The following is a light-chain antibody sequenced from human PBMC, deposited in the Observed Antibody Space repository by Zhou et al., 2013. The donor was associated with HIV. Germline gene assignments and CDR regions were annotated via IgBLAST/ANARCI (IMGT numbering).Light chain of an antibody. CDR1: QSISSY. CDR2: KAS. J-gene: IGKJ2*01. Sequence: DIQMTQSPSSLSASVGDRVTITCRASQSISSYLNWYQQKPGKAPKLLIYKASTLESGVPSRFSGSGSGTDFTLTISSLQPEDFATYYCQQSYSTLMYTFGQGTKLEIK. V-gene: IGKV1-39*01. CDR3: QQSYSTLMYT.